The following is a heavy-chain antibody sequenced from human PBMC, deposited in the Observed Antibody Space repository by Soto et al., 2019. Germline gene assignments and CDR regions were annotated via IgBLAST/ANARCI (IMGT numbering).Heavy chain of an antibody. J-gene: IGHJ6*02. CDR3: PIPRCCVRPGPTPPSFGSPNYPRHP. V-gene: IGHV1-69*12. Sequence: QVQLVQSGAEVKKPGSSVKVSYKASGGTFSSYAISWVRQAPGQGLEWMGGIIPIFGTANYAQKFQGRVTMTAEQPQCTPSMSLRRLKSEHTPFYYCPIPRCCVRPGPTPPSFGSPNYPRHPWAQGTTAPVPS. D-gene: IGHD2-21*01. CDR2: IIPIFGTA. CDR1: GGTFSSYA.